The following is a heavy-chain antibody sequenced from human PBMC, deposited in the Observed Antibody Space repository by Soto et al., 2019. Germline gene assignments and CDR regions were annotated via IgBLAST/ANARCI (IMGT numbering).Heavy chain of an antibody. CDR1: GYTFINFD. D-gene: IGHD6-13*01. V-gene: IGHV1-8*02. CDR3: ARMASAGTLNWFDP. J-gene: IGHJ5*02. Sequence: ASVKVSCKASGYTFINFDISWVRQAAGQGLEWLGWMNPGSGKTGYASKFQGRVVMTRDASTGTSHLELSSLTSDDTAVYYCARMASAGTLNWFDPWGQRTLVTVSS. CDR2: MNPGSGKT.